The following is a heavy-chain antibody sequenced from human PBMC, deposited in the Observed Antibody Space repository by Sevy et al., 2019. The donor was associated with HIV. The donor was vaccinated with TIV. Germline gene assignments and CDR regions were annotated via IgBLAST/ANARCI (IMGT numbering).Heavy chain of an antibody. CDR2: INWDGSST. J-gene: IGHJ4*02. D-gene: IGHD2-21*02. CDR1: AFTFDDYG. CDR3: AREKSCGGACYHFDH. V-gene: IGHV3-20*04. Sequence: GGSLRLSCAASAFTFDDYGMSWVRQAPGKGLEWVSGINWDGSSTGYADSVKGRFTISRDNVKNSLHLQMTSLRAEDTAFYYCAREKSCGGACYHFDHWGQGTLVTVSS.